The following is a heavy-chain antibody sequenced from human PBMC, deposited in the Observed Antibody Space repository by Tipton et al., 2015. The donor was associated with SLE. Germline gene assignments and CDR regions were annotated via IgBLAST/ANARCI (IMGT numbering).Heavy chain of an antibody. J-gene: IGHJ4*02. V-gene: IGHV4-34*01. Sequence: LSLTCAVYGGSFSGYYWSWIRQPPGKGLEWLGEIYHSGSTNYNPSLKSRITISVDTSKNQFSLKLSSVTAADTAVYYCARGRTYSSSWYYGLDYWGQGTLVTVSS. CDR1: GGSFSGYY. CDR2: IYHSGST. CDR3: ARGRTYSSSWYYGLDY. D-gene: IGHD6-13*01.